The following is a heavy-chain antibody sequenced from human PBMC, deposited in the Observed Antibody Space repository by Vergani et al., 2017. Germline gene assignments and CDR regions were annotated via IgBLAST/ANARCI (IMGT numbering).Heavy chain of an antibody. V-gene: IGHV4-39*07. J-gene: IGHJ5*02. D-gene: IGHD3-10*01. CDR1: CCPIPRRRFY. CDR3: GRVADFYGLGSRLLDL. CDR2: IYHSGGA. Sequence: QLHLQESGPGLVKPLETLFLPCTVSCCPIPRRRFYWGWIPQPPGKGLEWIGNIYHSGGAYYNSSLKGRVTISVDTSKNQFSLKLNSVTAADTAVYYCGRVADFYGLGSRLLDLWGQGILVTVSS.